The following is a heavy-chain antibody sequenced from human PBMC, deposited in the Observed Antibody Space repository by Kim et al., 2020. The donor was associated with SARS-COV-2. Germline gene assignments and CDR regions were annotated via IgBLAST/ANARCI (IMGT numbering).Heavy chain of an antibody. J-gene: IGHJ4*02. Sequence: ADAVKGRFTSSRDNSKNTLYLQLNSLRAEDTAVYYCAIVASKLRFLNFEYWGQGTLVTVSP. CDR3: AIVASKLRFLNFEY. D-gene: IGHD3-3*01. V-gene: IGHV3-23*01.